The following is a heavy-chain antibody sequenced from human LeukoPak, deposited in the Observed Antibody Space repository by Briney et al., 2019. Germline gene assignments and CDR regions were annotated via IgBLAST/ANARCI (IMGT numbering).Heavy chain of an antibody. CDR3: ARSTMVRGVIFDY. D-gene: IGHD3-10*01. CDR2: ISYDGSNK. J-gene: IGHJ4*02. CDR1: GFTFSSYA. Sequence: QAGGSLRLSCAASGFTFSSYAMHWVRQAPGKGLEWVAVISYDGSNKYYADSVKGRFTISRDNSKNTLYLQMNSLRAGDTAVYYCARSTMVRGVIFDYWGQGTLVTVSS. V-gene: IGHV3-30*04.